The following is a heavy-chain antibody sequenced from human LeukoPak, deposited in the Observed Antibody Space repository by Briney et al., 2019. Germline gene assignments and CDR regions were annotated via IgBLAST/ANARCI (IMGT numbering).Heavy chain of an antibody. V-gene: IGHV3-48*02. CDR1: GFTFSSYS. CDR2: ISSGSNTI. Sequence: QTGGSLRLSCAASGFTFSSYSMNWVRQAPGKGLEWVSYISSGSNTIYYADSVKGRFTISRDNAKNSLYLQMNSLRYEDTAVYYCAGGKIYIDYWGQGTLVTVSS. CDR3: AGGKIYIDY. J-gene: IGHJ4*02.